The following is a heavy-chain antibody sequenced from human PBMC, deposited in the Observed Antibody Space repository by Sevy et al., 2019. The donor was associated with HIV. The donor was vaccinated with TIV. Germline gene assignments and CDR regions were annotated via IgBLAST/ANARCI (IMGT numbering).Heavy chain of an antibody. CDR3: ARGAWARVLRYFDWLLYFDY. J-gene: IGHJ4*02. V-gene: IGHV3-21*01. CDR2: ISSSSSYI. Sequence: GGFLRLSCAASGFTFSSYSMNWVRQAPGKGLEWVSSISSSSSYIYYADSVKGRFTISRDNAKNSLYLQMNSLRAEDTAVYYCARGAWARVLRYFDWLLYFDYWGQGTLVTVSS. CDR1: GFTFSSYS. D-gene: IGHD3-9*01.